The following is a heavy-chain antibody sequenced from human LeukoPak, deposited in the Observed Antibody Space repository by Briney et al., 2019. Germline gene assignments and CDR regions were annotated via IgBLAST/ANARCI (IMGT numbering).Heavy chain of an antibody. CDR1: GYTFIGYY. D-gene: IGHD5-24*01. V-gene: IGHV1-2*02. CDR2: INPNSGGT. CDR3: ARELSVRDGYSWGDAFDI. J-gene: IGHJ3*02. Sequence: ASVKVSCKASGYTFIGYYMHWVRQAPGQGLEWMGWINPNSGGTNYAQKFQGRVTMTRDTSISTAYMELSRLRSDDTAVYYCARELSVRDGYSWGDAFDIWGQGTMVTVSS.